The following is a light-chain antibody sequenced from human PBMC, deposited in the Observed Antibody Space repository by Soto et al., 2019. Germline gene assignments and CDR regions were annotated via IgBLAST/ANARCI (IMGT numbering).Light chain of an antibody. V-gene: IGLV1-40*01. Sequence: QPVLTQPPSVSGAPGQRVTICCTGSSSNIGADYDVHWYQHLPGKAPKLLIYGNSNRPSGVPERFSGSKSGTSASLAVTGLQAEDEADYYCQSYDSSLSVVVFGAGTKVTVL. CDR3: QSYDSSLSVVV. CDR2: GNS. J-gene: IGLJ2*01. CDR1: SSNIGADYD.